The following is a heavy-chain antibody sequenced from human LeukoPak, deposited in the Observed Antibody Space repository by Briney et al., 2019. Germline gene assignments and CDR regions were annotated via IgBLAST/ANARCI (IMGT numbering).Heavy chain of an antibody. D-gene: IGHD2-15*01. Sequence: GGSLRLSCAASGFSYSSKWMSWVREAPGKGLECVANINQDGTEKYYVDSLKGRFTISRDNAKNSLYLQMNSLRADDTAVYYCARVARYCSGGTCSWFDPWGQGTLVTVSS. V-gene: IGHV3-7*01. CDR1: GFSYSSKW. CDR3: ARVARYCSGGTCSWFDP. J-gene: IGHJ5*02. CDR2: INQDGTEK.